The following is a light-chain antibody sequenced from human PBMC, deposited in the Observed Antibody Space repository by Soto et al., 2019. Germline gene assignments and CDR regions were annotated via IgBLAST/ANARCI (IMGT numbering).Light chain of an antibody. J-gene: IGLJ3*02. CDR3: AAWDDSLRGWV. V-gene: IGLV1-47*01. CDR2: RNN. CDR1: SSNIGSSS. Sequence: QSVLTQPPSASGTPGQRVTISCSGSSSNIGSSSVYWYQQLPGTAPKLLIHRNNQRPSGVPDRFSGSKSGTSASLAISGLRPEDEADYYCAAWDDSLRGWVFGGGTKLTVL.